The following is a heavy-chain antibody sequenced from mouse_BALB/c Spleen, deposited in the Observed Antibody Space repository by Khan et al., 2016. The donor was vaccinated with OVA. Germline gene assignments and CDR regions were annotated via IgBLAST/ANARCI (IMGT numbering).Heavy chain of an antibody. CDR1: AYTFTSYV. CDR3: ATQGSTYTWFAY. CDR2: IYPFNDDS. V-gene: IGHV1S136*01. D-gene: IGHD1-1*01. Sequence: EVQLQESGPELLKPGASVKMSCKASAYTFTSYVMHWVKQKPGQGLEWIGYIYPFNDDSKYSEKFKGKATLTSDTSSNTAYMELSSLTSEDSAVYYCATQGSTYTWFAYWGQGTLVTVSA. J-gene: IGHJ3*01.